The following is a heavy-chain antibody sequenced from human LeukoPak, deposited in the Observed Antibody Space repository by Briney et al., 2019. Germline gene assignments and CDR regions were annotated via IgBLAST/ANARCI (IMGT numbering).Heavy chain of an antibody. CDR1: GYSISSGYY. Sequence: SETLSLTCAVSGYSISSGYYWGWIRRPPGKGLEWIGSIYHSGSTYYNPSLKSRVTISVDTSKNQFSLKLRSVTAADTAVYYCARHVDFWSGYLATFDYWGQGTLVTVSS. D-gene: IGHD3-3*01. J-gene: IGHJ4*02. CDR2: IYHSGST. V-gene: IGHV4-38-2*01. CDR3: ARHVDFWSGYLATFDY.